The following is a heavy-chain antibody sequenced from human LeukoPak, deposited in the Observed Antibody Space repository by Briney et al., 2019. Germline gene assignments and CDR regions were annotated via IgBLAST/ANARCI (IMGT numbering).Heavy chain of an antibody. CDR3: ATLTVASSFDY. CDR2: ISSSGGTR. Sequence: TGGSLRLSCAASGFAFSVYEMYWVRQAPGKGLEWVSYISSSGGTRYYADSVKGRFTSSRDNAKNSLYLQMNSLRAEDTAVYYCATLTVASSFDYWGQGTLVTVSS. J-gene: IGHJ4*02. D-gene: IGHD6-19*01. V-gene: IGHV3-48*03. CDR1: GFAFSVYE.